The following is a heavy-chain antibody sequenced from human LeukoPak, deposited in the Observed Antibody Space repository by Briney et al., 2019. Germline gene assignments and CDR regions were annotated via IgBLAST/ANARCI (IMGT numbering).Heavy chain of an antibody. CDR2: ISSSSSYI. J-gene: IGHJ4*02. CDR3: ARGGCSGGSCYTYQDY. D-gene: IGHD2-15*01. CDR1: GFTFSSYS. Sequence: GGSLRLPCAASGFTFSSYSMNWVRQAPGKGLEWVSSISSSSSYIYYADSVKGRFTISRDNAKNSLYLQMNSLRAEDTAVYYCARGGCSGGSCYTYQDYWGQGTLVTVSS. V-gene: IGHV3-21*01.